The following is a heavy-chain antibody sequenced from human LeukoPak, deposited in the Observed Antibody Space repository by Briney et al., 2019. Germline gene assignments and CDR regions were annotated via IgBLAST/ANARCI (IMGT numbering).Heavy chain of an antibody. J-gene: IGHJ5*02. D-gene: IGHD2-21*02. CDR2: IYSDNT. Sequence: PGGSLRLSCTVSGFTVSSNSMSWARQAPGKGLEWVSFIYSDNTHYADSVKGRFTISRDNSKNTLYLQMNSLRAEDTAVYYCAKDGLYCGGDCFVYSLGLNWFDPWGQGTLVTVSS. CDR3: AKDGLYCGGDCFVYSLGLNWFDP. V-gene: IGHV3-66*03. CDR1: GFTVSSNS.